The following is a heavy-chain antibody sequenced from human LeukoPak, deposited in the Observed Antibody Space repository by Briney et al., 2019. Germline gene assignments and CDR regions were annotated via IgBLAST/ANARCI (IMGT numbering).Heavy chain of an antibody. CDR2: ISYDGSNK. Sequence: PGRSLRLSCAASGFIFENYGMHWVRQAPGQGLQWVAVISYDGSNKYYADSVKGRFTISRDNSKNTLYLQMNSLRAEDTAVYYCAKDIFGASPYSSSWPDYWGQGTLVTVSS. D-gene: IGHD6-13*01. CDR3: AKDIFGASPYSSSWPDY. V-gene: IGHV3-30*18. J-gene: IGHJ4*02. CDR1: GFIFENYG.